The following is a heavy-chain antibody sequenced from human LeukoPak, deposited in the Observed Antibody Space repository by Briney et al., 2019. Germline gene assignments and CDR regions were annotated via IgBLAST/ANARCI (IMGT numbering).Heavy chain of an antibody. Sequence: PSETLSLTCAVYGGSFSGYSWSWIRQPPGKGLEWIGEIKHSGSTNYSPSLNSRVSISIDASRNQFSLKLNSVTAADTAVYYCARALPGYFDTSGYYFDTWGQGTLVTVSS. J-gene: IGHJ4*02. CDR3: ARALPGYFDTSGYYFDT. D-gene: IGHD3-22*01. V-gene: IGHV4-34*01. CDR2: IKHSGST. CDR1: GGSFSGYS.